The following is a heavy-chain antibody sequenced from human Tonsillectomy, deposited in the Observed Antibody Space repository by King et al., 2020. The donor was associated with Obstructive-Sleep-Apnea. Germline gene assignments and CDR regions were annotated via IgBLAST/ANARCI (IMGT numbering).Heavy chain of an antibody. V-gene: IGHV3-48*04. Sequence: VQLVESGGGLVQPGGCLRLSCAASGFTFSIYNMNWVRQAPGKGLEWVSYISSGSNTIYYTDSVKGRFTISRDNANNSLFLQMTNLKVEDTALYFWAGDFDGKSYSDYWGQGTLVTVSS. D-gene: IGHD3-9*01. J-gene: IGHJ4*02. CDR3: AGDFDGKSYSDY. CDR2: ISSGSNTI. CDR1: GFTFSIYN.